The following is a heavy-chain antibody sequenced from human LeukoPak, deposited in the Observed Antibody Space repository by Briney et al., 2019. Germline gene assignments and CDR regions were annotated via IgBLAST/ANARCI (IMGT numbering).Heavy chain of an antibody. Sequence: PSETLSLTCTVSGGSISRYHWSWIRQPPGKGLEWIGYIYYSGSTNYNPSLKSRVTISVDTSKNQFSLKLSSVTAADTAVYYCARVSDDSSGYYSGSLDYWGQGTLVTVSS. CDR3: ARVSDDSSGYYSGSLDY. D-gene: IGHD3-22*01. V-gene: IGHV4-59*01. CDR2: IYYSGST. CDR1: GGSISRYH. J-gene: IGHJ4*02.